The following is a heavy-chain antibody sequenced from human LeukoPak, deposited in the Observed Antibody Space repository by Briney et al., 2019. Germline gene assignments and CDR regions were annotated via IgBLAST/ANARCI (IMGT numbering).Heavy chain of an antibody. CDR1: GYTFNGYY. V-gene: IGHV1-2*02. Sequence: ASVKVSCKASGYTFNGYYLHWVRQAPGQGPEWMGKINTNSGVTDYAQNFQGRVTMTRDTSITTAYMELSRLTSDDTAVYYCARDTGFPFFDFWGQGTLVTVSS. CDR2: INTNSGVT. CDR3: ARDTGFPFFDF. J-gene: IGHJ4*02.